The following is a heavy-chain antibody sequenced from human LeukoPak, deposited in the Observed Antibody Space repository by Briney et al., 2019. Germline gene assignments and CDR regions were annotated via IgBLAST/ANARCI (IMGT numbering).Heavy chain of an antibody. V-gene: IGHV7-4-1*02. D-gene: IGHD5-24*01. CDR1: GYTFTGYS. CDR2: INIYTGNP. J-gene: IGHJ4*02. Sequence: ASVKVSCKASGYTFTGYSINWVRQAPGQGLEWMGWINIYTGNPTYAQGFTGRFVFSLDTSVSTAYLQISSPKAEDTAVYYCARDAATINFDYWGQGTLVTVSS. CDR3: ARDAATINFDY.